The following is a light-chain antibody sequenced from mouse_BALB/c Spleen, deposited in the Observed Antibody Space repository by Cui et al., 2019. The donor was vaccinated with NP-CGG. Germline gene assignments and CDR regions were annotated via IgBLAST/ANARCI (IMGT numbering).Light chain of an antibody. J-gene: IGLJ1*01. CDR3: ALWYSNHWV. CDR1: IGAVTTSNY. Sequence: QAVVTQESAFTTSPGETVTLTCRSSIGAVTTSNYANWVQEKPDHLFTGLIGGTNNRAPGVPARFSGSLIVDKAVFTITGAQTEDEAIYFCALWYSNHWVFGGGTKLTVL. V-gene: IGLV1*01. CDR2: GTN.